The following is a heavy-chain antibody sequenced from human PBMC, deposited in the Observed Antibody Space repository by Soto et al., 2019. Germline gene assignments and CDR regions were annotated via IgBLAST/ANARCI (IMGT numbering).Heavy chain of an antibody. CDR1: GFTFSSYW. CDR2: INSDGSST. V-gene: IGHV3-74*01. J-gene: IGHJ4*02. Sequence: PGGSLRLSCAASGFTFSSYWMHWVRQAPGKGLVWVSRINSDGSSTSYADSVKGRFTISRDNAKNTLYLQMNSLRAEGTAVYYCARADYYYHYPLGIDYWGQGTLVTVSS. D-gene: IGHD3-10*01. CDR3: ARADYYYHYPLGIDY.